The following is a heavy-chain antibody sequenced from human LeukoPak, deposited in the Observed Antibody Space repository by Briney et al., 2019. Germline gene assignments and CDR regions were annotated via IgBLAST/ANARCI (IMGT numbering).Heavy chain of an antibody. Sequence: GGSLRLSCAASGFTFDDYAMHWVRQAPGKGLEWVSLITWDGSNAYYADSVKGRFTISRDNSKNSLYLQMNSLRAEDTALYYCAKDGNIAVDYYMDVWGKGTTVTVSS. J-gene: IGHJ6*03. D-gene: IGHD6-19*01. CDR1: GFTFDDYA. CDR3: AKDGNIAVDYYMDV. CDR2: ITWDGSNA. V-gene: IGHV3-43D*03.